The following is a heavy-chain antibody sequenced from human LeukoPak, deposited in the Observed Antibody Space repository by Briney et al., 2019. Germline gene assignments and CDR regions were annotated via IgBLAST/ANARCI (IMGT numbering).Heavy chain of an antibody. V-gene: IGHV3-7*01. Sequence: GGSLRLSCAASGFTFSSYWMSWVRQAPGKGLEWVANIKQEGSEKYYVDSVKGRFTISRDNAKNSLYLQMNSLRAEDTAVYYCARDPGVGATAWFNPWGQGTLVTVSS. CDR2: IKQEGSEK. D-gene: IGHD1-26*01. CDR1: GFTFSSYW. J-gene: IGHJ5*02. CDR3: ARDPGVGATAWFNP.